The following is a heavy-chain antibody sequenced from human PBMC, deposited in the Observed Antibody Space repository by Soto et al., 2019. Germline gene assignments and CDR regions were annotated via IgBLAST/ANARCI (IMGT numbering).Heavy chain of an antibody. V-gene: IGHV1-69*01. D-gene: IGHD2-2*01. CDR2: IIPIFCTA. J-gene: IGHJ6*02. CDR3: ARRKGYCSSTSCYGYGMDV. CDR1: GGTFSSYA. Sequence: QVQLVQSGAEVKKPGSSVKVSCKASGGTFSSYAISWVRQAPGQGLEWMGGIIPIFCTANYAQKFQGRVTITADESTSTAYMELSSLRSEDTAVYYCARRKGYCSSTSCYGYGMDVWGQGTTVTVSS.